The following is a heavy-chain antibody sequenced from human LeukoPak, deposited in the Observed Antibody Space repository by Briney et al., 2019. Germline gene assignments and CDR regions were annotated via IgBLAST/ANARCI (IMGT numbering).Heavy chain of an antibody. Sequence: PGGSLRLSCAASGVTVSTIYMGWVRQAPGKGLDWVSVIYPDGKAYYAESLKGRFTISRDSSENPLFIQMNSLSAEDTAVYYCATLKGWYGEGCFDYWGQGTMVTVSS. J-gene: IGHJ4*02. CDR2: IYPDGKA. CDR3: ATLKGWYGEGCFDY. CDR1: GVTVSTIY. D-gene: IGHD3-10*01. V-gene: IGHV3-53*01.